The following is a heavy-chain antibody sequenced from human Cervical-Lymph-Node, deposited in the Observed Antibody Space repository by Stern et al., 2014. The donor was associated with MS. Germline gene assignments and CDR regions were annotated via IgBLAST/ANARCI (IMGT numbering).Heavy chain of an antibody. J-gene: IGHJ4*02. D-gene: IGHD1-1*01. CDR1: GGSISSSGFY. CDR3: ARQGGRYSPKN. CDR2: ISYTGST. Sequence: QVQLQESGTGLVKPSETLSLTCTVSGGSISSSGFYWGWIRQPPGKGLEWIATISYTGSTYYNSSLNSVVTMSADPSQKQISLKMSSVTAADTAVYYCARQGGRYSPKNWGQGTLVTVSS. V-gene: IGHV4-39*01.